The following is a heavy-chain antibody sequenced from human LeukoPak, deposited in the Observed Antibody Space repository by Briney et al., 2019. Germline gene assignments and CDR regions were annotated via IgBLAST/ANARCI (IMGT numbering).Heavy chain of an antibody. J-gene: IGHJ5*02. Sequence: SETLSLTCTVSGGSISSGSYYWSWIRQPAGKGLEWIGRIYTSGSTNYSPSLKSRVTISVDTSKNQFSLKLSSVTAADTAVYYCARGQGATVPQVGKNWFDPWGQGTRVTVSS. CDR1: GGSISSGSYY. CDR3: ARGQGATVPQVGKNWFDP. D-gene: IGHD1-26*01. CDR2: IYTSGST. V-gene: IGHV4-61*02.